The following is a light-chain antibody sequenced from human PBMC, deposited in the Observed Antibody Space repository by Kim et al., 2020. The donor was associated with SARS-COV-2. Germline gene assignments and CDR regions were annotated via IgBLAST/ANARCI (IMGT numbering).Light chain of an antibody. J-gene: IGKJ3*01. CDR1: QSISSL. CDR2: AAS. CDR3: QQSYITPFT. V-gene: IGKV1-39*01. Sequence: DIQMTQSPSTLSASVGDRVTITCRTTQSISSLLNWYQQKPGRAPKLLISAASTLQGGVPSRFSGSGSETDFTLTISSLQPEDFATYFCQQSYITPFTFGPGTKVDIK.